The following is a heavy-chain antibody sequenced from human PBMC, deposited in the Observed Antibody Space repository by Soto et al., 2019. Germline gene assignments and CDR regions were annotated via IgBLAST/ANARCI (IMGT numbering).Heavy chain of an antibody. CDR3: AKDRGQLEYFQH. Sequence: GGSLRRSCAASGFTFSSYAMSWVRQAPGKGLEWVSAISGSGGSTYYADSVKGRFTISRDNSKNTLYLQMSSLRAEDTAVYYCAKDRGQLEYFQHWGQGTVVTVSS. CDR2: ISGSGGST. J-gene: IGHJ1*01. V-gene: IGHV3-23*01. D-gene: IGHD6-6*01. CDR1: GFTFSSYA.